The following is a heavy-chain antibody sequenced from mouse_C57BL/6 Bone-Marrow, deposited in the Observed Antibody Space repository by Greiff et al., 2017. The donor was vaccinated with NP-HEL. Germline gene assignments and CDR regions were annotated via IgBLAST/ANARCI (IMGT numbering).Heavy chain of an antibody. D-gene: IGHD3-2*02. CDR1: GYTFTSYW. Sequence: VQLQQPGAELVRPGSSVKLSCKASGYTFTSYWMHWVKQRPIQGLEWIGNIDPSDSETHYNQKFKDKATLTVDKSSSTAYMQLSSLTSEDSAVYYCASGQLRQSWFAYWGQGTLVTVSA. CDR3: ASGQLRQSWFAY. CDR2: IDPSDSET. V-gene: IGHV1-52*01. J-gene: IGHJ3*01.